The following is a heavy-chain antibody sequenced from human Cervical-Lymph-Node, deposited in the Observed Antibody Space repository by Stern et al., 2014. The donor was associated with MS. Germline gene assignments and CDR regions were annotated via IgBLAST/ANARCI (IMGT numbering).Heavy chain of an antibody. J-gene: IGHJ4*02. CDR2: ISPDAIHK. V-gene: IGHV3-30*18. CDR1: GFSFRDYG. Sequence: VQLVESGGGVVQPGRSLRLSCAASGFSFRDYGMHWVRQAPGKGLEWVSLISPDAIHKYYVDSVKGRFTISRDNSKNTLYLQMDSLRPEDTAVYFCAKEGRGKSSGEFEYWGQGNLVTVSS. CDR3: AKEGRGKSSGEFEY. D-gene: IGHD1-26*01.